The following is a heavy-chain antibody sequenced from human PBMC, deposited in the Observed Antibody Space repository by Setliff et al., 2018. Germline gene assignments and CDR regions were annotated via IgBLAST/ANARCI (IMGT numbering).Heavy chain of an antibody. CDR2: LYHSGTT. CDR1: GFSITSGYF. V-gene: IGHV4-38-2*02. CDR3: AREGRSSISGWYMDV. Sequence: SETLSLTCAVSGFSITSGYFWGWIRQPPGKGLEWIGSLYHSGTTYYNPSLKSRVTISVDTSKNQFSLNLTSVTAADTAVYFCAREGRSSISGWYMDVWGRGTAVTVSS. J-gene: IGHJ6*03. D-gene: IGHD3-3*02.